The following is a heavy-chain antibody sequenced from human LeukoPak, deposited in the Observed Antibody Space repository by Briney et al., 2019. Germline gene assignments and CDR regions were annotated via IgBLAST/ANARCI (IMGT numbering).Heavy chain of an antibody. Sequence: PSQTLSLTCTASGGSISSGSYYWSWIPQPAGKGLESIGRIYTSGSTNYHPSLNSRATISVDTSKNQFSLKLSSVTAADTAVYYCARWAYFGVDYHFDYWGQGTLVTVSS. CDR1: GGSISSGSYY. V-gene: IGHV4-61*02. CDR2: IYTSGST. D-gene: IGHD3-3*01. CDR3: ARWAYFGVDYHFDY. J-gene: IGHJ4*02.